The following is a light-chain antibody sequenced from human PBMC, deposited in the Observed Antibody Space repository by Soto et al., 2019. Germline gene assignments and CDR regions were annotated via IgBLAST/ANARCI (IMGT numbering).Light chain of an antibody. CDR3: QQYNSYST. V-gene: IGKV1-5*03. CDR1: QSISSY. J-gene: IGKJ1*01. CDR2: KAS. Sequence: DIQMTQSPSSLSASAGDRVTITCRASQSISSYLNWYQQKPGKAPNLLIYKASSLESGVPSRFSGSGSGTEFTLTISSLQPDDFATYYCQQYNSYSTFGQGTKVDIK.